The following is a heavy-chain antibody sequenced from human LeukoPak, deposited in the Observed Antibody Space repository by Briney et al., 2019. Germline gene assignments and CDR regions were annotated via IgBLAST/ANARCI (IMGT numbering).Heavy chain of an antibody. CDR2: IKQDGSEK. Sequence: GGSLRLSCAASGFTFSSYWMSWVRQAPGKGLEWVANIKQDGSEKFYLDSVKGRFTISRDNAKNSLYLQMNSLRAEDTAVYYCAREPYNKLRFLGWGQGTLVTVSS. V-gene: IGHV3-7*01. CDR1: GFTFSSYW. D-gene: IGHD3-3*01. CDR3: AREPYNKLRFLG. J-gene: IGHJ4*02.